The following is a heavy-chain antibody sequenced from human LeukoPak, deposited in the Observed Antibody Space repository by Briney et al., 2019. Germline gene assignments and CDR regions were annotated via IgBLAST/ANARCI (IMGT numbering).Heavy chain of an antibody. D-gene: IGHD2-2*01. J-gene: IGHJ6*03. CDR2: IRYDGSNK. CDR1: GFTFSSYG. Sequence: PGGSLRLSCAASGFTFSSYGMHWVRQAPGKGLEWVAFIRYDGSNKYYADSVKGRFTISRDNSKNTLYLQMNSLRAEDTAVYYCMGRQLLTYYYMDVWGKGTTVTVSS. V-gene: IGHV3-30*02. CDR3: MGRQLLTYYYMDV.